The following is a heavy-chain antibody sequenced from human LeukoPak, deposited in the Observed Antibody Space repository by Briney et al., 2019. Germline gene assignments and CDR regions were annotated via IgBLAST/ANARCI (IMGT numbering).Heavy chain of an antibody. Sequence: GGSLRLSCAASGFTFSSYEMNWVRQAPGKGLEWVSYISSSGSTIYYADSVKGRFTISRDNAKNSLYLQMNSLRAEDTAVYYCARYRLDRGPFDYWGQGTLVTVSS. V-gene: IGHV3-48*03. D-gene: IGHD3-16*01. CDR2: ISSSGSTI. CDR3: ARYRLDRGPFDY. J-gene: IGHJ4*02. CDR1: GFTFSSYE.